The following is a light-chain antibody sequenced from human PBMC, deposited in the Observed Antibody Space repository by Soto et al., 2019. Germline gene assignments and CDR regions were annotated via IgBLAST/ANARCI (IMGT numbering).Light chain of an antibody. CDR1: QSVSNY. CDR3: QQRYDWPIT. V-gene: IGKV3-11*01. CDR2: AAS. Sequence: EIFLTQSPGTLSLSRGEIATLSWRASQSVSNYLAWYQQKPGQAPRLLIYAASNRATGIPARFSGSGSGTDFTLTISRLEPEDFAVYFCQQRYDWPITFGQGTRLEIK. J-gene: IGKJ5*01.